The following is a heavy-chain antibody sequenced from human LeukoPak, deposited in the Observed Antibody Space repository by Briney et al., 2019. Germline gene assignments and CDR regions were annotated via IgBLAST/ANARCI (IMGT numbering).Heavy chain of an antibody. J-gene: IGHJ4*02. CDR1: GFSFSTYE. CDR2: ISSSGSTI. CDR3: ARDYYYGSGRFDY. D-gene: IGHD3-10*01. V-gene: IGHV3-48*03. Sequence: GGSLRLSCAASGFSFSTYEMNWARQAPGKGLEWVSYISSSGSTIYYAGSVKGRFTISRDNAKNSLYLQMNSLRAEDTAVYYCARDYYYGSGRFDYWGQGTLVTVSS.